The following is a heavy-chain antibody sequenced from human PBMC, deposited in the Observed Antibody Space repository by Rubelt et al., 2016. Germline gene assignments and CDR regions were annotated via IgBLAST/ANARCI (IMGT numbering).Heavy chain of an antibody. Sequence: QVQLVESGGGVVQPGRSLRLSCAASGFTFSSSGMHWVRQAPGKGLEWVAVIWYDESNQYYADSVKGRFTISRDNSKNTLYLKMNSLGAEETAVYYCVRATLYGDSWGQGTLVTVSS. CDR2: IWYDESNQ. V-gene: IGHV3-33*01. D-gene: IGHD2-2*02. J-gene: IGHJ4*02. CDR1: GFTFSSSG. CDR3: VRATLYGDS.